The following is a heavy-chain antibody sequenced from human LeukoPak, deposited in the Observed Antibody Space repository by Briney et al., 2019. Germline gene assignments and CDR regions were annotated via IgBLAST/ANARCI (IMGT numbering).Heavy chain of an antibody. J-gene: IGHJ3*02. D-gene: IGHD1-26*01. V-gene: IGHV4-61*02. CDR3: ARGRETQDAFDI. CDR2: IYTSGST. CDR1: GGSISSGSYY. Sequence: PSETLSLTCTVSGGSISSGSYYWSWIRQPAGKGLEWIGRIYTSGSTNCNPSLKSRVTISVDTSKNQFSLKLSSVTAADTAVYYCARGRETQDAFDIWGQGTMVTVSS.